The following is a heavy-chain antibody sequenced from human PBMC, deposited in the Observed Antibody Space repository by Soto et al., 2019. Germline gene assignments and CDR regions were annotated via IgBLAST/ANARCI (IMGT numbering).Heavy chain of an antibody. CDR2: IKSKTDGEAT. J-gene: IGHJ4*02. D-gene: IGHD2-21*02. CDR1: GFTFANAW. CDR3: TLHVVVVTSIHNYFNY. V-gene: IGHV3-15*01. Sequence: EVDLVDSGGGLVKPGGSLTLSCAASGFTFANAWMSWVRQAPGKGLKWVGRIKSKTDGEATDYAAPVKGRFSISRDDSKNTMFLQMNSLQIEDTAIYYCTLHVVVVTSIHNYFNYWGQGTWVTVSS.